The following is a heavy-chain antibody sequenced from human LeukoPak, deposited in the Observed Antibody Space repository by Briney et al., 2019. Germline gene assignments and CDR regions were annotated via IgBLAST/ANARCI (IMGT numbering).Heavy chain of an antibody. Sequence: PGRSLRLSCAASGFTFSSYAMSWVRQAPGKGLEWVSAISGSGGSTYYADSVKGRFTISRDNSKNTLYLQMNSLRAEDTAVYYCAKDRRFRSIAAPLDYWGQGTLVTVSS. CDR2: ISGSGGST. CDR1: GFTFSSYA. V-gene: IGHV3-23*01. CDR3: AKDRRFRSIAAPLDY. D-gene: IGHD6-6*01. J-gene: IGHJ4*02.